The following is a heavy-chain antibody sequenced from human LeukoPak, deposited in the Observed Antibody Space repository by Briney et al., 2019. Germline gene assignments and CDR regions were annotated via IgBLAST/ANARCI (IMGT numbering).Heavy chain of an antibody. D-gene: IGHD6-6*01. V-gene: IGHV4-38-2*01. Sequence: SETLSLTCAVSGYPISSGYYWGWIRQPPGKGLEWIGSIYHSGSTYYNPSLKSRVTISVDTSKNQFSLKLSSVTAADTAVYYCAKYSSSPHFDSWGQGTLVTVSS. CDR3: AKYSSSPHFDS. CDR2: IYHSGST. CDR1: GYPISSGYY. J-gene: IGHJ4*02.